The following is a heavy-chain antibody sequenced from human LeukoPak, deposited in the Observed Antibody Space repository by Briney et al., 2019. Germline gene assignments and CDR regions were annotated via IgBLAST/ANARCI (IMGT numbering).Heavy chain of an antibody. V-gene: IGHV3-7*01. D-gene: IGHD1-1*01. Sequence: GGSLRLSCVASGFTFSSYWMTWVRQAPGKGLEWVANIKTDGSQIYYVYSVKGRFTISRHNAKTSVYLQMNSLRAEDTAVYYCARHLNWETYWGQGTLVSVSS. CDR2: IKTDGSQI. CDR3: ARHLNWETY. CDR1: GFTFSSYW. J-gene: IGHJ4*02.